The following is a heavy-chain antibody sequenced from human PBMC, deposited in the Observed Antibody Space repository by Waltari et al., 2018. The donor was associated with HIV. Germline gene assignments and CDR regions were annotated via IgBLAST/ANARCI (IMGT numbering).Heavy chain of an antibody. J-gene: IGHJ4*02. V-gene: IGHV3-66*01. CDR3: AGSEGRGAFDY. Sequence: EVQLVESGGGLVQPGGCLSLSCGAYGFTVMSTYLRWVRQAPGKGLEWVSVIYSGGRTYYGDSLKGRFTISRDNPKNTVYLQMNSLRVEDTAVYYCAGSEGRGAFDYWGQGTLVTVSS. CDR1: GFTVMSTY. CDR2: IYSGGRT. D-gene: IGHD3-10*01.